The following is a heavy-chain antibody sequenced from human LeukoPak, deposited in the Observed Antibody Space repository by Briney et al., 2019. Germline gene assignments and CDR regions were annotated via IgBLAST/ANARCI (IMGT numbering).Heavy chain of an antibody. CDR1: GFTFSSYT. V-gene: IGHV3-21*01. D-gene: IGHD2-8*01. CDR2: IRSSGSEI. CDR3: ARAILYPYYFDY. Sequence: GESMRLSCVASGFTFSSYTMNWVRHAPGKGLEWVSSIRSSGSEIYYANSVKGRFTIPRHNAKKSLYLQMNSLRAEDTAVYYCARAILYPYYFDYWGEGTLVT. J-gene: IGHJ4*02.